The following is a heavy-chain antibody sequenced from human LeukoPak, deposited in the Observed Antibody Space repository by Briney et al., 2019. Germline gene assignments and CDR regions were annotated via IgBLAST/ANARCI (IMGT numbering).Heavy chain of an antibody. D-gene: IGHD4-11*01. CDR2: ISWDGGTT. V-gene: IGHV3-43*01. J-gene: IGHJ4*02. CDR3: AKDFKVAMTTYYFDY. CDR1: GFTFHDYT. Sequence: PGGSLRLSCAASGFTFHDYTMHWVSQAPGKGLEWVPLISWDGGTTYYADSVKGRFTISRDNSKNSLYLQMNSLRTEDTALYYCAKDFKVAMTTYYFDYWGQGTLVTVSS.